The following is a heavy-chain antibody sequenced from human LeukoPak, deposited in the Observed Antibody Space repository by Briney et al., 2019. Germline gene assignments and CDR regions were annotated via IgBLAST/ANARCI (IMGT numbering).Heavy chain of an antibody. D-gene: IGHD2-2*01. CDR3: ARSGCSSTSCYQADY. J-gene: IGHJ4*02. V-gene: IGHV4-61*02. CDR1: GGSISSGSYY. Sequence: SETLSLTCTVSGGSISSGSYYWNWIRQPAGKGLEWIGRIYTSGNINYNPSLKSRVTISVDTSKSQFSLKLSSVTAADTAVYYCARSGCSSTSCYQADYWGQGTLVTVSS. CDR2: IYTSGNI.